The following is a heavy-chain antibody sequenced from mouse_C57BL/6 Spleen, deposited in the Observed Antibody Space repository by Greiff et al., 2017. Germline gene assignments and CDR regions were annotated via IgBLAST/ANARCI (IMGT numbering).Heavy chain of an antibody. CDR3: ARTGVFYYVDY. D-gene: IGHD4-1*01. J-gene: IGHJ2*01. V-gene: IGHV5-17*01. CDR1: GFTFSDYG. CDR2: ISSGSSNI. Sequence: EVKLVESGGGLVKPGGSLKLSCAASGFTFSDYGMHWVRQAPEKGLEWVAYISSGSSNIYYEDTVKGRFTIARYNAKNTLFLPVTSLRSQDTAMYYYARTGVFYYVDYWGQGTTLTVSS.